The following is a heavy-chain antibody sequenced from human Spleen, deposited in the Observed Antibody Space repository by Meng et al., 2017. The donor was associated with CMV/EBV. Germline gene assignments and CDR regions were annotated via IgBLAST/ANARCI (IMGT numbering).Heavy chain of an antibody. V-gene: IGHV1-18*01. CDR1: YTFTSYG. CDR2: ISAYNGNT. J-gene: IGHJ1*01. Sequence: YTFTSYGISWVRQAPGQGLEWMGWISAYNGNTNYAQKLQGRVTMTTDTSTSTAYMELRSLRSDDTAVYYCARGHSSGYYYTHQYFQHWGRGTLVTVSS. D-gene: IGHD3-22*01. CDR3: ARGHSSGYYYTHQYFQH.